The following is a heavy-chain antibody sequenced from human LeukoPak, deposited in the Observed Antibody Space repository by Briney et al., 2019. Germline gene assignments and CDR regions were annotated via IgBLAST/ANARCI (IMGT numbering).Heavy chain of an antibody. CDR2: IYYSGST. CDR3: ARGGLEAYYYYYYYMDV. CDR1: GGSISSSSYY. D-gene: IGHD3-3*01. Sequence: SETLSLTCTVSGGSISSSSYYWGWIRQPPGKGLEWIGSIYYSGSTYYNPSLKSRVTISVDTSKNQFSLKLSSVTAADTAVYYCARGGLEAYYYYYYYMDVWGKGTTVTVSS. V-gene: IGHV4-39*01. J-gene: IGHJ6*03.